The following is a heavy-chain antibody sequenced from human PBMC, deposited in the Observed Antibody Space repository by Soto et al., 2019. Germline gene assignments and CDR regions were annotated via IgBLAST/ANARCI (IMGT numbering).Heavy chain of an antibody. CDR2: IDNDGKDP. CDR3: ARDRAYGMDV. V-gene: IGHV3-74*03. J-gene: IGHJ6*02. CDR1: GFSVSNRW. Sequence: PGGSLRLSCVASGFSVSNRWMHWVRQTPGKGLVWVSRIDNDGKDPTYADSVKGRFTVYRDNAKNTLYLQMNSLRVEDTAVYYCARDRAYGMDVWGQGTTVTVSS.